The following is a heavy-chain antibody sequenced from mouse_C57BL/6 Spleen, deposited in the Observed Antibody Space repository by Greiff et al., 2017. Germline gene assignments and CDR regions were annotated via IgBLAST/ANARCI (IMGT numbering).Heavy chain of an antibody. CDR1: GYTFTSYW. CDR3: ARSRGYDYGRFAY. Sequence: QVQLQQPGAELVRPGSSVKLSCKASGYTFTSYWMHWVKQRPIQGLEWIGNIDPSDSETHYNQKFKDKATLTVDKSSSTAYMQLSSLTSEDSAVYYGARSRGYDYGRFAYWGQGTLVTVSA. CDR2: IDPSDSET. D-gene: IGHD2-4*01. V-gene: IGHV1-52*01. J-gene: IGHJ3*01.